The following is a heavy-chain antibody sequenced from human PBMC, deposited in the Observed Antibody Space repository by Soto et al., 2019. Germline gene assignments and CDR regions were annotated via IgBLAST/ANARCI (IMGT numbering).Heavy chain of an antibody. J-gene: IGHJ6*02. CDR3: ARGGSGYGKPYYYYYYGMDV. V-gene: IGHV1-69*13. CDR2: IIPIFGTA. CDR1: GGTFSSYA. Sequence: SVKVSCKASGGTFSSYAISWVRQAPGQGLEWMGGIIPIFGTANYAQKFQGRVTITADESTSTAYMELSSLRSEDTAVYYCARGGSGYGKPYYYYYYGMDVWGQGTTVTVSS. D-gene: IGHD3-3*01.